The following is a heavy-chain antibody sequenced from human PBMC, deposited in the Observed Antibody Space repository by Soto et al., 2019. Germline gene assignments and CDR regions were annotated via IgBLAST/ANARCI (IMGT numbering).Heavy chain of an antibody. J-gene: IGHJ4*02. V-gene: IGHV3-21*01. D-gene: IGHD6-13*01. Sequence: GSLRLSCAASGFTFRTYGMNWVRRAPGGGLEWVASISSSGSFIYYADSVKGRFTISRDDAEKSLYLQMNSLRAEDTALYYCAREPEGIAAALDYWGRGTLVTVSS. CDR1: GFTFRTYG. CDR3: AREPEGIAAALDY. CDR2: ISSSGSFI.